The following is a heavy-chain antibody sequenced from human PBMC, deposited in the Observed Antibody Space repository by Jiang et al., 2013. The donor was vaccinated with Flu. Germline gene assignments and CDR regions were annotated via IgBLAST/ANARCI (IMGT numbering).Heavy chain of an antibody. CDR3: ARERAPLYRRSWYEVDS. V-gene: IGHV3-20*04. J-gene: IGHJ4*02. Sequence: VQLLESGGRVVRPGGSLRLSCATSGFTFGDYGLAWVRQVPGKGLEWVSGINWNGGATHYSDSVKGRFTISRDDAKNSLFLQMNSLRARGPRPVYFCARERAPLYRRSWYEVDSWGQGTLVTVSS. CDR2: INWNGGAT. D-gene: IGHD6-13*01. CDR1: GFTFGDYG.